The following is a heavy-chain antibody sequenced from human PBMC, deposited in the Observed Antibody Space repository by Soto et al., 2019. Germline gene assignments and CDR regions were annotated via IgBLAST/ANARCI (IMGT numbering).Heavy chain of an antibody. CDR3: AREVDTIFGVVIIRYFDD. Sequence: ASVKVSCKASGYTFTSYGISWVRQAPGQGLEWMGWISAYNGNTNYAQKLQGRVTMTTDTSTSTAYMELRSLRSDDTAVYYCAREVDTIFGVVIIRYFDDWGQGTLVTVSS. D-gene: IGHD3-3*01. V-gene: IGHV1-18*01. CDR1: GYTFTSYG. J-gene: IGHJ4*02. CDR2: ISAYNGNT.